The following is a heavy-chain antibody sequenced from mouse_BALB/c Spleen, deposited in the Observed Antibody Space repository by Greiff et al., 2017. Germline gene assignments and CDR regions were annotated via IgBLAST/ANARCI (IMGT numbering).Heavy chain of an antibody. D-gene: IGHD2-1*01. Sequence: EVKLMESGPGLVKPSQSLSLTCTVTGYSITSDYAWNWIRQFPGNKLEWMGYISYSGSTSYKPSLKSRISITRDTSKNQFFLQLNSVTTEDTATYYCARKGNPYYYAMDYWGQGTSVTVSS. V-gene: IGHV3-2*02. CDR2: ISYSGST. CDR3: ARKGNPYYYAMDY. J-gene: IGHJ4*01. CDR1: GYSITSDYA.